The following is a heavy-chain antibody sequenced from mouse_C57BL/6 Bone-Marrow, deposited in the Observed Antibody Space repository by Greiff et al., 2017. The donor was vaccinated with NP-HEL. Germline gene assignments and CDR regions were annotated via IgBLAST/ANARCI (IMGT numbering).Heavy chain of an antibody. CDR2: IYWDDDK. D-gene: IGHD1-1*01. J-gene: IGHJ1*03. CDR1: GFSLSTSGMG. V-gene: IGHV8-12*01. Sequence: QVTLKESGPGILQSSQTLSLSCSFSGFSLSTSGMGVSWIRQPSGQGLEWLAHIYWDDDKRYHPSLKSRLTISKDTSRNQVFLTITSVDTADTATYYCARRAGYYGSSFYWYFDVWGTGTTVTVSS. CDR3: ARRAGYYGSSFYWYFDV.